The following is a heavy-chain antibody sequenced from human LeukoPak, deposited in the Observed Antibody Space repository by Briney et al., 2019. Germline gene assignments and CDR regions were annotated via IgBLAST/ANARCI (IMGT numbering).Heavy chain of an antibody. J-gene: IGHJ4*02. CDR1: GFTFSSYW. V-gene: IGHV3-74*01. Sequence: GGSLRLCSAASGFTFSSYWMHWVRQTPGKGLVWVSRINGAGSSISYADSVKGRVTISRDNAKNTLYLQMNNLRAEDTAVYYCARGGDYKNDYWGQGTLVTVSS. CDR2: INGAGSSI. D-gene: IGHD4-17*01. CDR3: ARGGDYKNDY.